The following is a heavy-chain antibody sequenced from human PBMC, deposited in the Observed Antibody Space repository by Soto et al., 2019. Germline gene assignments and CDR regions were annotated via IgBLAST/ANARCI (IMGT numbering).Heavy chain of an antibody. J-gene: IGHJ4*02. CDR2: ISYDGSNK. V-gene: IGHV3-30*18. CDR1: GFTFGSYG. Sequence: GGSLRLSCAASGFTFGSYGMHWVRQAPGKGLEWVAVISYDGSNKYYADSVKGRFTISRDNSKNTLYLQMNSLRAEDTAVYYCAKDLNPISYRSGGYTFDYGGQGTLVTVSS. CDR3: AKDLNPISYRSGGYTFDY. D-gene: IGHD6-19*01.